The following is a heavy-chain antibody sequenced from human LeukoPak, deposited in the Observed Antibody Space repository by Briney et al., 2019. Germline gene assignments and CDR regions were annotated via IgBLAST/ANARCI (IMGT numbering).Heavy chain of an antibody. J-gene: IGHJ2*01. V-gene: IGHV4-59*08. D-gene: IGHD6-19*01. Sequence: SETLSLTCTVSGGSISSFCWSWIRQPPGKGLEWIGYIYYSGSTNYNPSLKSRVTISVDTSKNQFSLKLSSVTAADTAVYYCARRPIAVAANWYFDLWGRGTLVTVSS. CDR3: ARRPIAVAANWYFDL. CDR1: GGSISSFC. CDR2: IYYSGST.